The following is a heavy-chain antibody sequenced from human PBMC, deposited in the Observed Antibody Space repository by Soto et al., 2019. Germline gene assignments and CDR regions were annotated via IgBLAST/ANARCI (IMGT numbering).Heavy chain of an antibody. D-gene: IGHD6-13*01. Sequence: GGSLRLSCAASGFTFSSYAMSWVRQAPGKGLEWVSAISGSGGSTYYADSVKGRFTISRDNSKNTLYLQMNSLRAEDTAVYYCANGMGIAAAGPDDYWGQGTLVTVSS. J-gene: IGHJ4*02. V-gene: IGHV3-23*01. CDR1: GFTFSSYA. CDR2: ISGSGGST. CDR3: ANGMGIAAAGPDDY.